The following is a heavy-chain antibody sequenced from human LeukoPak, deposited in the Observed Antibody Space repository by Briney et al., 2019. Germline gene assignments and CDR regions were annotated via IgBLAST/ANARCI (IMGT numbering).Heavy chain of an antibody. CDR1: GFTFDDYA. V-gene: IGHV3-49*04. D-gene: IGHD6-6*01. CDR2: IRSKAYGGTT. J-gene: IGHJ4*02. Sequence: GGSLRLSCTASGFTFDDYAMSWVRQAPGKGLEWVGFIRSKAYGGTTEYAASVKGRFTISRDDSKSIAYLQMNSLKTEDTAVYYCTRVLRQLVKYYFDYWGQGTLVTVSS. CDR3: TRVLRQLVKYYFDY.